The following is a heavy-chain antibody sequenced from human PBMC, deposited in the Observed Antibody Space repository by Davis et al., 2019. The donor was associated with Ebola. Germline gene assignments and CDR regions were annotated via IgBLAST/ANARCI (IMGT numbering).Heavy chain of an antibody. CDR1: GFTLSSHT. CDR3: AKDRSFFVVVVAVGGMDV. V-gene: IGHV3-23*01. D-gene: IGHD2-15*01. J-gene: IGHJ6*02. CDR2: ISGNGGST. Sequence: GGSLRLSCSASGFTLSSHTMMWVRQAPGKGLEWVSTISGNGGSTYYADSVKGRFTISRDNSKNTLYLQMNSLRAEDTAVYYCAKDRSFFVVVVAVGGMDVWGQGTTVTVSS.